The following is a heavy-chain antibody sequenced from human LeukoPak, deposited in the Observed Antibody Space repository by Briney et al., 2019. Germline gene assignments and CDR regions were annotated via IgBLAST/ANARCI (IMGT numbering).Heavy chain of an antibody. CDR3: ASDSRIYGFDY. CDR2: IKQDGSEK. CDR1: GFTFSSYW. J-gene: IGHJ4*02. Sequence: PGGSLRLSCAASGFTFSSYWMSWVRQAPGKGLEWVANIKQDGSEKYYVDSVKGRFTISRDNAKNSLYLQMNSLRAEDTAVHYCASDSRIYGFDYWGQGTLVTVSS. V-gene: IGHV3-7*01. D-gene: IGHD2/OR15-2a*01.